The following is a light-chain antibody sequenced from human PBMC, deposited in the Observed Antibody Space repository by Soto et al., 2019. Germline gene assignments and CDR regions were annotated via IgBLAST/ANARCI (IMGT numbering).Light chain of an antibody. CDR2: DAS. CDR1: QSISSW. J-gene: IGKJ1*01. V-gene: IGKV1-5*01. Sequence: DIQMTQSPSTLSASVGDRVIVTCRASQSISSWLAWYQQKPGRAPKLLIYDASNLESGVSSRFSGSGSGTEFTLTISSLQPDDFATYYCQQFNNYPWTFGHGTKVEIK. CDR3: QQFNNYPWT.